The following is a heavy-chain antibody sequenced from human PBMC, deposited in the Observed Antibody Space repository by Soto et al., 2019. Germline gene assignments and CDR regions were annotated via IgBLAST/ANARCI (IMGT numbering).Heavy chain of an antibody. Sequence: FLRLSCVVSGFTFSSYELSWFRQAPGKVLEWVSSISGSGGSTYYADCVKVRLNISRDNAKNTMYLQMNSLRAEETAVYYCAKRAPETGSFDIWGQGTMVTVSS. CDR2: ISGSGGST. J-gene: IGHJ3*02. CDR1: GFTFSSYE. CDR3: AKRAPETGSFDI. V-gene: IGHV3-23*01.